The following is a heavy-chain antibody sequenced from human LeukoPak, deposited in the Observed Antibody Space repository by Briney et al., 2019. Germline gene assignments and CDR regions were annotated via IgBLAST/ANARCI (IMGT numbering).Heavy chain of an antibody. CDR1: GGSISSGGYY. V-gene: IGHV4-31*03. D-gene: IGHD4-23*01. CDR2: IYYSGST. CDR3: ARSTTVVVYFDY. Sequence: PSETLSLTCTVSGGSISSGGYYWSWIRQHPGKGLEWIGYIYYSGSTYYNPSLKSRVTISVDTSKNQFSLKLSSVTAADTAVYYCARSTTVVVYFDYWGQGTLVTGSS. J-gene: IGHJ4*02.